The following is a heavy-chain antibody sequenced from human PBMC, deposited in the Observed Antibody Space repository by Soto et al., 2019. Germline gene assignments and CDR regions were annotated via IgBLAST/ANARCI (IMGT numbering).Heavy chain of an antibody. D-gene: IGHD6-13*01. V-gene: IGHV3-23*01. CDR2: ISQSDDDT. Sequence: EVHLLESGGGLVQPGGSLRLSCAASGFTFSSHAMSWVRQAPGKGLEWVSGISQSDDDTYYVDSVKGRFTISRDNSKNTLYLQMHSLRAEDTAIYYCVKDWTGSTCPCMDVWGQGTTVTVS. CDR1: GFTFSSHA. J-gene: IGHJ6*02. CDR3: VKDWTGSTCPCMDV.